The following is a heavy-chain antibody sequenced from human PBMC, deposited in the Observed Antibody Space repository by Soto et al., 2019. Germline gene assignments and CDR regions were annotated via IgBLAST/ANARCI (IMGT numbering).Heavy chain of an antibody. CDR1: GGSISSSSYY. CDR2: IYYSGST. V-gene: IGHV4-39*01. J-gene: IGHJ4*02. CDR3: AIAYYYDSSGYYQYYFDY. D-gene: IGHD3-22*01. Sequence: SETLSLTCTVSGGSISSSSYYWGWIRQPPGKGLEWIGSIYYSGSTYYNPSLKSRVTISVDTSKNQFSLKLSSVTAADTAVYYCAIAYYYDSSGYYQYYFDYWGQGTLVTAPQ.